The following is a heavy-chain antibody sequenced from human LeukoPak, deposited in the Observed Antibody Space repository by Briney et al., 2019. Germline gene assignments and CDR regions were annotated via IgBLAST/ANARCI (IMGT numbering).Heavy chain of an antibody. D-gene: IGHD1-7*01. CDR3: AKEIGTPGGGFDY. CDR1: GFSFSGYG. CDR2: TWYDESNK. J-gene: IGHJ4*02. Sequence: GRSLRLSCAASGFSFSGYGMHWVRQAPGKGLEWVAVTWYDESNKYYADSVKGRFTISRDNSKNTLYLQMNSLRAEDTAVYYCAKEIGTPGGGFDYWGQGTLVTVSS. V-gene: IGHV3-33*06.